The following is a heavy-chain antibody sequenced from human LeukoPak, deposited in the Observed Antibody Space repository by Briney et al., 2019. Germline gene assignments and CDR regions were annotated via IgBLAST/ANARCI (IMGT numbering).Heavy chain of an antibody. D-gene: IGHD5-12*01. J-gene: IGHJ4*02. V-gene: IGHV3-43*01. CDR2: ISWDGGST. CDR1: GFTFDDYT. CDR3: AKGGLRSPVDY. Sequence: GGSLRLSCAASGFTFDDYTMHWVRQAPGKGLEGVSLISWDGGSTYYADSVKGRFTISRDNSKNSLYLQMNSLRTEDTALYYCAKGGLRSPVDYWGQGTLVTVSS.